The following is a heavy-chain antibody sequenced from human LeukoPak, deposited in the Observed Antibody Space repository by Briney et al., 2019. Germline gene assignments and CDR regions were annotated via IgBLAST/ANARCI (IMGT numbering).Heavy chain of an antibody. CDR3: ARWELAAAGGAFDI. V-gene: IGHV4-4*07. J-gene: IGHJ3*02. Sequence: SETLSLTCTVSGGSISSYYWSWIRQPAGKGLEWIGRIYTSGSTNYNPSLKSRVTMSVDTSKNQFSLKLSSVTAADTAVYYCARWELAAAGGAFDIWGQGTMVTVSP. D-gene: IGHD1-7*01. CDR2: IYTSGST. CDR1: GGSISSYY.